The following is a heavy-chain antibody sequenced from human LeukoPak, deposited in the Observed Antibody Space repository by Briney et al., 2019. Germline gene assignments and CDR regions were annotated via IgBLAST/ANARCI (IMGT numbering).Heavy chain of an antibody. V-gene: IGHV1-2*06. J-gene: IGHJ3*02. D-gene: IGHD3-10*01. Sequence: ASVKVSCKASGYIFTAQYMHWLRQAPGQGLEWMGRINPNSGGTNYAQKFQGRVTMTRDTSISTGYMGLSRLRSDDTAAYYCARGYGSAHGGAFDIWGQGTMVTVSS. CDR3: ARGYGSAHGGAFDI. CDR1: GYIFTAQY. CDR2: INPNSGGT.